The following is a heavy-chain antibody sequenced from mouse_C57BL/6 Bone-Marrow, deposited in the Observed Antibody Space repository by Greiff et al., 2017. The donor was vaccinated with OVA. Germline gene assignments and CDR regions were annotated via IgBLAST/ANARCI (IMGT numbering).Heavy chain of an antibody. V-gene: IGHV1-78*01. J-gene: IGHJ4*01. Sequence: QVQLQQSDAELVKPGASVKISCKASGYTFTDYSIHWLKQRPEQGLEWIGYIYPRDGSTKYNEKFKGKATLTADKSSSTAYMQLNSLTSEDYAVDFCASDYGNRLLLAMDYWGQGTSVTVSS. CDR2: IYPRDGST. CDR1: GYTFTDYS. CDR3: ASDYGNRLLLAMDY. D-gene: IGHD2-1*01.